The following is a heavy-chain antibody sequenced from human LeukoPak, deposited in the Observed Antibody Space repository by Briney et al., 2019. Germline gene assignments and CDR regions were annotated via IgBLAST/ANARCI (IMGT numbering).Heavy chain of an antibody. CDR3: ATRDQSRTDVVPPDY. D-gene: IGHD5-18*01. J-gene: IGHJ4*02. V-gene: IGHV4-4*02. Sequence: SETLSLTCAVSGVSVSSNNWWTWVRQPPGEGLEWIGEIHRSGDIKYSPSLQTRVTISMDRSMNHLSLNLNSVSAADTAVYFCATRDQSRTDVVPPDYWGQGALVTVSS. CDR2: IHRSGDI. CDR1: GVSVSSNNW.